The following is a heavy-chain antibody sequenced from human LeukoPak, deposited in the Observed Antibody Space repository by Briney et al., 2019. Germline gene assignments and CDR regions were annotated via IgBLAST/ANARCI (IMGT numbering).Heavy chain of an antibody. Sequence: PGRSLRLSCAASGFTFSSYGMHWVRQAPGKGLEWVAIISYDGSNKYYADSVKGRFTISRDNSKNTLYLQMNSLRDEDTAVYYCAKDSRFLEWLSPFDYWGQGTLVTVSS. J-gene: IGHJ4*02. V-gene: IGHV3-30*18. D-gene: IGHD3-3*01. CDR3: AKDSRFLEWLSPFDY. CDR2: ISYDGSNK. CDR1: GFTFSSYG.